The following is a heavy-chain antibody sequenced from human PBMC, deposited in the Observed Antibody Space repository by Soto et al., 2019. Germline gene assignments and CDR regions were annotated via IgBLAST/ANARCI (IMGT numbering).Heavy chain of an antibody. Sequence: QLQLQESGPGLVKPSETLSLTCTVSGGSISSSSYYWGWIRQPPGKGLEWIGSIYYSGSTYYNPSLKSRVTISVDTSKIQFSLKLSSVTAADTAVYYCARQGIAVADYDYWGQGTLVTVSS. CDR2: IYYSGST. D-gene: IGHD6-19*01. V-gene: IGHV4-39*01. J-gene: IGHJ4*02. CDR1: GGSISSSSYY. CDR3: ARQGIAVADYDY.